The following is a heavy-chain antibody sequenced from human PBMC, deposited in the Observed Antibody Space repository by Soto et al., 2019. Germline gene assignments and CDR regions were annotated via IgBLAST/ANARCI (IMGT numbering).Heavy chain of an antibody. Sequence: TLALTVSGSGASLRRGANFRSRPRQTPGKGLEWIGDIYDSGSSYYNPSIKRRVTISLDTSKNQFSLKLSSVTAADTAVYYCAREKGYISGPKNFDYWAQGTLVTVTS. CDR2: IYDSGSS. V-gene: IGHV4-30-4*01. CDR1: GASLRRGANF. CDR3: AREKGYISGPKNFDY. J-gene: IGHJ4*02. D-gene: IGHD5-12*01.